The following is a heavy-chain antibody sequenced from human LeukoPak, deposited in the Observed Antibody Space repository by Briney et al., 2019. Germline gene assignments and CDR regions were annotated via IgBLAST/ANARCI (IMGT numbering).Heavy chain of an antibody. CDR3: AKGMEERYYYGMDV. V-gene: IGHV3-23*01. Sequence: PGGSLRLSCAASGFTFSSYAMSWVRHAPGKGLEWVSAISGSGGSTYYADSVKGRFTISRDNSKNTLYLQMNSLRAEDTAVYYCAKGMEERYYYGMDVWGQGTTVTVSS. CDR1: GFTFSSYA. CDR2: ISGSGGST. D-gene: IGHD1-1*01. J-gene: IGHJ6*02.